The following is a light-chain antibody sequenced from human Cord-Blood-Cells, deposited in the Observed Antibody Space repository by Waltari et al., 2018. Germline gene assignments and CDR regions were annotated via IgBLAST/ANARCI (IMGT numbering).Light chain of an antibody. CDR2: LNSDGSH. CDR1: SGHSSYA. J-gene: IGLJ3*02. V-gene: IGLV4-69*01. Sequence: QLVLTQSPSASASLGASVKLTCTLSSGHSSYAIAWHQQQPEKGPRYLMKLNSDGSHSKGDGIPDRFSGSSSGAGRYLTISSLQSEDEADYYCQTWGTGFWVFGGGTKLTVL. CDR3: QTWGTGFWV.